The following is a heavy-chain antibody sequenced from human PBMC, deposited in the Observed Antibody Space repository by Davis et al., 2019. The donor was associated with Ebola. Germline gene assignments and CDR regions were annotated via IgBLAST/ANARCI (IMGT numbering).Heavy chain of an antibody. J-gene: IGHJ5*02. D-gene: IGHD6-13*01. Sequence: ASVKVSCKASGYTFTSYDINWVRQATGQGLEWMGWMNPNSGNTGYAQKFQGRVTMTRNTSISTAYMELSSLRSDDTAVYYCAITPGYSSSWYNNGFDPWGQGTLVTVSS. CDR3: AITPGYSSSWYNNGFDP. V-gene: IGHV1-8*01. CDR1: GYTFTSYD. CDR2: MNPNSGNT.